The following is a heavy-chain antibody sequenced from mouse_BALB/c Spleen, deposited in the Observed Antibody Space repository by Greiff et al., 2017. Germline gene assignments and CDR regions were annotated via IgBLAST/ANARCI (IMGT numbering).Heavy chain of an antibody. J-gene: IGHJ1*01. V-gene: IGHV1-5*01. Sequence: VQLQQSGTVLARPGASVKMSCKASGYSFTSYWMHWVKQRPGQGLEWIGAIYPGNSDTSYNQKFKGKAKLTAVTSASTAYMELSSLTNEDSAVYYCTRALYYDYGYWYFDVWGAGTTVTVSS. CDR2: IYPGNSDT. CDR3: TRALYYDYGYWYFDV. D-gene: IGHD2-4*01. CDR1: GYSFTSYW.